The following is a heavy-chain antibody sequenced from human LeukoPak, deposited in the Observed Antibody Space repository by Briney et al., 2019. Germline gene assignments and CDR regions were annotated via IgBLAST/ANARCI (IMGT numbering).Heavy chain of an antibody. D-gene: IGHD3-22*01. CDR3: AKDPTHYRVWDYYETIGLSY. V-gene: IGHV3-23*01. CDR2: ISGSDGST. CDR1: GFTFSSYA. J-gene: IGHJ4*02. Sequence: GESLRLSCAASGFTFSSYAMSWVRQAPGKGLEWVSGISGSDGSTNYADSVKGRFTISRENSKNTLNLHMNSLRAEDTAVYYCAKDPTHYRVWDYYETIGLSYWGQGTLVTVSS.